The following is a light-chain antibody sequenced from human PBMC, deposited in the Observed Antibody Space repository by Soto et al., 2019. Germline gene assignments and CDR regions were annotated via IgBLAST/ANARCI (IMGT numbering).Light chain of an antibody. J-gene: IGKJ4*01. Sequence: DIQMTQSPSTLSASVGDRVTIACRASQSISWDLSWYQRTPGNAPKLLIYDASKLVTGVPSGFCSRGSGTEFSLTISSTLPDDYAAYYCEQYSNYPLTFGGGTKVEI. CDR1: QSISWD. CDR2: DAS. V-gene: IGKV1-5*01. CDR3: EQYSNYPLT.